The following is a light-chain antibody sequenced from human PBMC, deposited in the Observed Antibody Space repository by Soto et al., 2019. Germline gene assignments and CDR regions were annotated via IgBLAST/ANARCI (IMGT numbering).Light chain of an antibody. V-gene: IGLV1-44*01. CDR3: AAWDDSLNVVI. CDR2: SNN. J-gene: IGLJ2*01. CDR1: SSNIGSNS. Sequence: QSVLTQPPSASGTPGQWVTISCSGSSSNIGSNSVNWYQQFPGTAPKLLIYSNNQRPSGVPDRFSGSKSGTSASLAISGLQSEDEADYYCAAWDDSLNVVIFGGGTKVTVL.